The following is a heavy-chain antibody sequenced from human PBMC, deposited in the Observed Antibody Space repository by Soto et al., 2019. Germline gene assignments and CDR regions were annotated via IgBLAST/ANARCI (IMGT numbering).Heavy chain of an antibody. CDR2: IYYSGST. CDR3: ATQPRYDTSGYFYY. CDR1: GVSVDSGGYY. D-gene: IGHD3-22*01. J-gene: IGHJ4*02. V-gene: IGHV4-31*02. Sequence: QVQLRESGPGLLEASQTLSLTCSVSGVSVDSGGYYWTWIRQRPGKGLEWIGDIYYSGSTDYHPSPRTRVTISKDRSKNQFSLRVTSVTAADTAVYYCATQPRYDTSGYFYYWGQGTLVTVSS.